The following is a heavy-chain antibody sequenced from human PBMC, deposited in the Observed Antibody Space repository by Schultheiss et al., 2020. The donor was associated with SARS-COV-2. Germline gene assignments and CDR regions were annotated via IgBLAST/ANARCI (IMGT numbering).Heavy chain of an antibody. J-gene: IGHJ5*02. CDR3: ARMAFDSSGYYPNWFDP. D-gene: IGHD3-22*01. V-gene: IGHV4-38-2*02. Sequence: SETLSLTCTVSGGSISSGYYWGWIRQPPGKGLEWIGSIYYSGSTYYNPSLKSRVTISVDTSKNQFSLKLSSVTAADTAVYYCARMAFDSSGYYPNWFDPWGQGTLVTVSS. CDR2: IYYSGST. CDR1: GGSISSGYY.